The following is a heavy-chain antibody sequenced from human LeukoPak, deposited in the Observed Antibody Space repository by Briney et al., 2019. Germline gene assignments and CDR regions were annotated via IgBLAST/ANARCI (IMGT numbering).Heavy chain of an antibody. D-gene: IGHD1-1*01. CDR1: GYSFTTYW. CDR3: ARHERSTTGSLLYDN. V-gene: IGHV5-51*01. J-gene: IGHJ4*02. Sequence: GESLKISCKGSGYSFTTYWIGWVRQMPGKGLEWMGIIYPGDSDTRYSPSFQGQVAISADKSISAAYLQWSSLKASDTAMYYCARHERSTTGSLLYDNWGQGTLVTVSS. CDR2: IYPGDSDT.